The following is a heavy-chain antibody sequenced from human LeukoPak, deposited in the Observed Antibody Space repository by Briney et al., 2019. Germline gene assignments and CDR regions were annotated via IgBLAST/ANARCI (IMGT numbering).Heavy chain of an antibody. CDR1: GGSFSGYY. CDR2: INHSGST. D-gene: IGHD3-22*01. Sequence: SETLSLTCAVYGGSFSGYYWSWIRQPPGKGLEWIGEINHSGSTNYNPSLKSRVTISVDTSKNQFSLKLGSVTAADTAVYYCARGSPSLTYYYDSSGYRNDYWGQGTLVTVSS. V-gene: IGHV4-34*01. J-gene: IGHJ4*02. CDR3: ARGSPSLTYYYDSSGYRNDY.